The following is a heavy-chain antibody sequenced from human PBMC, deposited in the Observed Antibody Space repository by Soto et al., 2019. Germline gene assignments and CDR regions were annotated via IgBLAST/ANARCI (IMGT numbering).Heavy chain of an antibody. J-gene: IGHJ4*02. CDR1: GGSINSHF. CDR2: IHYSGTT. Sequence: SETLSLTCTVSGGSINSHFWTWIRQPPGKGLEWIGYIHYSGTTSFFPSYTPSLRSRVTISEDTSKNQFSLKLLSVTTADTAVYFCAAGEASSRNLAPYYLDFWGQGTLVTVSS. D-gene: IGHD6-13*01. V-gene: IGHV4-59*11. CDR3: AAGEASSRNLAPYYLDF.